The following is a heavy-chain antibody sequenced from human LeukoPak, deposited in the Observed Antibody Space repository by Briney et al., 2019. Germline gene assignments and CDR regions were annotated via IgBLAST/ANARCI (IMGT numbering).Heavy chain of an antibody. D-gene: IGHD2-2*01. CDR2: IIPIFGTA. J-gene: IGHJ6*02. CDR3: ASNIVVVPAIYYYYYYGMDV. Sequence: ASVEVSCKASGGTFSSYAVSWVRQAPGQGLEWMGGIIPIFGTANYAQKFQGRVTITADESTSTAYMELSSLRSEDTAVYYCASNIVVVPAIYYYYYYGMDVWGQGTTVTVSS. V-gene: IGHV1-69*13. CDR1: GGTFSSYA.